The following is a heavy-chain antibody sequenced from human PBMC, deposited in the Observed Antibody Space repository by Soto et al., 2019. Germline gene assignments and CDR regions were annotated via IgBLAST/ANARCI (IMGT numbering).Heavy chain of an antibody. CDR1: GLPFSVDG. V-gene: IGHV3-33*01. CDR2: IWYDGSDK. CDR3: ASQYDFWSGSGF. D-gene: IGHD3-3*01. Sequence: QVQLVESGGGVVQPGRSLRLSCAASGLPFSVDGMHWVRQAPGKGLEWVAVIWYDGSDKYYADSVKGRFTISRDNSKNTLYLQMNSLRAEDTAVYYCASQYDFWSGSGFWGQGTLVTVSS. J-gene: IGHJ4*02.